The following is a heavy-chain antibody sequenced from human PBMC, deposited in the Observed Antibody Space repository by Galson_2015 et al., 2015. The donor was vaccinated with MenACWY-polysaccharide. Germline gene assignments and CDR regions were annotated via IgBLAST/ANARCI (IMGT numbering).Heavy chain of an antibody. CDR3: AREGSRIVFHAFDV. D-gene: IGHD2-21*01. J-gene: IGHJ3*01. Sequence: SLRLSCAASGFTVRTNYMHWVRQAPGKGLEWVAVIQYDGTNKVYADSVKGRFSISRDNSKNTLYLEMNSLRAEDTALYYCAREGSRIVFHAFDVWGQGTMVTVSS. CDR1: GFTVRTNY. V-gene: IGHV3-33*08. CDR2: IQYDGTNK.